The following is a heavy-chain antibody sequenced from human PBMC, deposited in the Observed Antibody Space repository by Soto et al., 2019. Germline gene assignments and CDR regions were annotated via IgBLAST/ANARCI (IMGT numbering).Heavy chain of an antibody. Sequence: PGGSLRLSCAASGFTFSDYYMSWIRQAPGNGLEWVSYISSSGSTIYYADSVKGRFTISRDNAKNSLYLQMNSLRAEDTAVYYCARVSRSSSGYYTFDYWGQGTLVTVSS. V-gene: IGHV3-11*01. CDR3: ARVSRSSSGYYTFDY. CDR1: GFTFSDYY. D-gene: IGHD3-22*01. CDR2: ISSSGSTI. J-gene: IGHJ4*02.